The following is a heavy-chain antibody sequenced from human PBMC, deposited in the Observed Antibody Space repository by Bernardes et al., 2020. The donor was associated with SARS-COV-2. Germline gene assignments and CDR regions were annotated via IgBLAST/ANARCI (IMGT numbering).Heavy chain of an antibody. CDR3: ARGAAGVYFYGMDV. CDR2: IYLGDSSS. CDR1: GYTFTNDW. Sequence: SCKASGYTFTNDWIGWVRQMSGTGLEWMGIIYLGDSSSTYSPSFQGQVTISADKSISTAYLQWSSLKASDTAMYFCARGAAGVYFYGMDVWGQGTPVTVSS. D-gene: IGHD2-21*01. V-gene: IGHV5-51*01. J-gene: IGHJ6*02.